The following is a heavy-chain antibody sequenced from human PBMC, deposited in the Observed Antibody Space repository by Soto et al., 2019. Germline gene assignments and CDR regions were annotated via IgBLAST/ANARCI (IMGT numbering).Heavy chain of an antibody. V-gene: IGHV4-59*01. CDR1: SGSINNYY. J-gene: IGHJ6*02. D-gene: IGHD6-25*01. Sequence: HVQVQESGPGLVKPSETLSLTCTVSSGSINNYYWSWIRQPPGKGLEWIAYIYYSGSTNYNPSFKSRVIASVDKSRNQFSLKLSSVTAADTAVYYCARWHSSSGYYGMDVWGQGTTVTVSS. CDR3: ARWHSSSGYYGMDV. CDR2: IYYSGST.